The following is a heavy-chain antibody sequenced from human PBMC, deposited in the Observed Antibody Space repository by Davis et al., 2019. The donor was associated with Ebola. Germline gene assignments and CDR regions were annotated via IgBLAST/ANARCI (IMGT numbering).Heavy chain of an antibody. J-gene: IGHJ4*02. CDR1: GYNLNTYG. CDR2: ISAHNGNR. Sequence: AASVKVSCKASGYNLNTYGITWVRQAPGQGVEWMGWISAHNGNRKFAPKFQGRVFLTTDISTSTAYMEMRSLRSDDTAVYYCARAQFPTTSDHWGQGTLVTVSS. CDR3: ARAQFPTTSDH. D-gene: IGHD1-1*01. V-gene: IGHV1-18*01.